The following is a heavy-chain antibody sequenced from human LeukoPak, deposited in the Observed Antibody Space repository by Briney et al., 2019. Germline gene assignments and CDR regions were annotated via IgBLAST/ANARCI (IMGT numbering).Heavy chain of an antibody. J-gene: IGHJ6*03. CDR3: AKDRSSSWYLGFYYYYYMDV. CDR1: GFTFTAYY. Sequence: ASVKVSCKASGFTFTAYYMHWVRQAPGQGLEWMGIINPSGGSTSYAQKFQGRVTMTRDMSTSTAYMELSSLRSEDTAVYYCAKDRSSSWYLGFYYYYYMDVWGKGTTVTISS. CDR2: INPSGGST. V-gene: IGHV1-46*01. D-gene: IGHD6-13*01.